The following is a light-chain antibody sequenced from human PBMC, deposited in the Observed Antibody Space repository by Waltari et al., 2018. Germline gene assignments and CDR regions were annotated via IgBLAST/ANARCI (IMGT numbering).Light chain of an antibody. CDR1: QNIYNN. CDR2: GAS. CDR3: QQYNRWPPLT. Sequence: EVVMTQSPAALSVSPGERVTLSCKASQNIYNNLAWYQQKPGQNPRLLIDGASTRATGVPARFSGSVSGPEFTLTIRSLQSEDCAVFYCQQYNRWPPLTFGGGTKVEIK. J-gene: IGKJ4*01. V-gene: IGKV3-15*01.